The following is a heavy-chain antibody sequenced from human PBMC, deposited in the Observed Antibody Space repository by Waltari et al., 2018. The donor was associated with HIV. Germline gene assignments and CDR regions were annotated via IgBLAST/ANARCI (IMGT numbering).Heavy chain of an antibody. CDR3: AIDYSNSAGYYYFDN. Sequence: VQLVQSGAEVKKAGSSVKVSCKASVGTISSYAISWVRQAPGNGLAWMGGIISILGTTNHAVKFQGSVTITADASTTTAYMELSSLSSEDTAIYYCAIDYSNSAGYYYFDNWGQGTLVTVSS. CDR1: VGTISSYA. CDR2: IISILGTT. J-gene: IGHJ4*02. V-gene: IGHV1-69*11. D-gene: IGHD6-6*01.